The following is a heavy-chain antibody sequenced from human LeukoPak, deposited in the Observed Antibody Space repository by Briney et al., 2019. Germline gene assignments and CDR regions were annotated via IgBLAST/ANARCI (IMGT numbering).Heavy chain of an antibody. D-gene: IGHD6-6*01. J-gene: IGHJ6*03. CDR2: ISYEGTNK. Sequence: PGGSPRLSCAASGFTFEDYGVHWVRQAPGKGLEWVAVISYEGTNKYYADSVKGRFTISRDNSKNTLYLQMNSLRVEDTAVYYCSKGPRSSPLFYYMDVWGNGTTVIVSS. CDR1: GFTFEDYG. V-gene: IGHV3-30*18. CDR3: SKGPRSSPLFYYMDV.